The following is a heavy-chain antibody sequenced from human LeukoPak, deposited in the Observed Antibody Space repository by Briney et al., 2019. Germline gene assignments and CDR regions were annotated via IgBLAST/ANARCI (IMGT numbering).Heavy chain of an antibody. CDR1: GFTLGDYA. D-gene: IGHD2-15*01. V-gene: IGHV3-49*04. Sequence: GGSLRLSCTASGFTLGDYAMSWVRQAPGKGLEWVGFIRRKAYGGPAVYAASVKGRLSISNDHSKSIAYLQMNSLKSEDTAVYYCTRVQVVVGAMAAFGIWGQGTMVTVSS. CDR2: IRRKAYGGPA. J-gene: IGHJ3*02. CDR3: TRVQVVVGAMAAFGI.